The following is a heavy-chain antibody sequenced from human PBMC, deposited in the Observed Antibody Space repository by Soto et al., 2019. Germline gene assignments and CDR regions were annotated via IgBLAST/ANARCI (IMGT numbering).Heavy chain of an antibody. CDR1: GFTFSHYA. D-gene: IGHD4-17*01. Sequence: GGSLRLSCVASGFTFSHYAMHWVRQAPGKGLEWVAIISYDGSKKFYAQSVKGRFTIYRDNSKNTLFLQMDSLRPEDSALYYCAREDYGQYYFDYWGQGTMVTVSS. J-gene: IGHJ4*02. V-gene: IGHV3-30*04. CDR2: ISYDGSKK. CDR3: AREDYGQYYFDY.